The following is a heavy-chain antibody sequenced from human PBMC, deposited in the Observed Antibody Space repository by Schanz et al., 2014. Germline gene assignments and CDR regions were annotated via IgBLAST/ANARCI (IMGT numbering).Heavy chain of an antibody. V-gene: IGHV3-33*08. CDR1: GFTLSSYG. Sequence: QVRLVESGGGVVQPGRSLRLSCAASGFTLSSYGMHWVRQAPGKGLEWVAFINSDGTKRFYADSVKSRFTISRDNSRNTLYLQMNSLRAEDTAVYYCARDGYSVVVICPTESFDIWGQGTMVTVSP. CDR2: INSDGTKR. D-gene: IGHD2-21*01. CDR3: ARDGYSVVVICPTESFDI. J-gene: IGHJ3*02.